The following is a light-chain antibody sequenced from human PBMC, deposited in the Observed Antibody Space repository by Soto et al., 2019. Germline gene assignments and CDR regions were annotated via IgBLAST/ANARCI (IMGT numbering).Light chain of an antibody. CDR3: QQYGSSPPWT. V-gene: IGKV3-20*01. Sequence: EIVLTQSPGTLSLSPGERATLSCRASQSVSSSYLAWYQQKPGQAPRLLIYGASSRATGIPDRFSGSGYGTELTLTIRRLEPEDFAVYYCQQYGSSPPWTVGEGTKVEIK. CDR2: GAS. J-gene: IGKJ1*01. CDR1: QSVSSSY.